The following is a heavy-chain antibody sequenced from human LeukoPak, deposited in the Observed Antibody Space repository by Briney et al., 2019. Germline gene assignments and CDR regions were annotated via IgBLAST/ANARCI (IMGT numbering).Heavy chain of an antibody. CDR3: ARDRCSSGGCYKALGY. CDR1: GFTFSSHA. V-gene: IGHV3-30*04. CDR2: ISYDEKNK. Sequence: GRSLRLSCTASGFTFSSHAMHWVRQAPGKGLEWVGVISYDEKNKYYADSVKGRFTISRDNSKNTLYVQMNSLRAEDTAVYYCARDRCSSGGCYKALGYWGQGTLVTVSS. J-gene: IGHJ4*02. D-gene: IGHD2-15*01.